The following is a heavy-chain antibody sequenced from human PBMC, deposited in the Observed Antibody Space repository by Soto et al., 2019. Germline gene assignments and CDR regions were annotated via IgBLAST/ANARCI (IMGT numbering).Heavy chain of an antibody. V-gene: IGHV3-23*01. CDR2: ISGSGGST. CDR3: AKDRWNDPVSWFDP. CDR1: GFTFSACS. D-gene: IGHD1-1*01. Sequence: EVQLLESGGGLVQPGGALRPSWPAPGFTFSACSLSWGPQVPGKGLGWVSAISGSGGSTDYADSVKGRFTISRDNSKNTLYLQMNSLRAEDTAVYYCAKDRWNDPVSWFDPWGQGTLVTVSS. J-gene: IGHJ5*02.